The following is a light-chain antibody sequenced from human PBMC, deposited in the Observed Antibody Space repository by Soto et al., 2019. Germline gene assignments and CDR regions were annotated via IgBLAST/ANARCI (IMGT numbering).Light chain of an antibody. CDR3: QHYNTFSIT. V-gene: IGKV1-5*01. Sequence: DIQMTQSPSTLSASIGDTVTITCRASQSISNWLAWYQQKPGRAPKLMIYDASYLHSGVPSRFSGSGSGTEFSLTISGLQPDDFATYYCQHYNTFSITFGQGTRLEIK. CDR1: QSISNW. CDR2: DAS. J-gene: IGKJ5*01.